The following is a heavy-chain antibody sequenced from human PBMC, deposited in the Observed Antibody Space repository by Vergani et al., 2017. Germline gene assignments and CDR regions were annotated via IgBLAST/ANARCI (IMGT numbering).Heavy chain of an antibody. CDR3: TTDPRYCGDGSCYWLRDHHYYGMDV. Sequence: EVQLVESGGGIVKPGGSLRLSCVASGFSLRNAWMNWARRTPGKGLEWVGRINSTFDRGTTDYAAAVKGRFTISRDDSKNKLFLQMNGLKTEDIGVYYCTTDPRYCGDGSCYWLRDHHYYGMDVWGQGTTVTVSS. CDR2: INSTFDRGTT. J-gene: IGHJ6*02. CDR1: GFSLRNAW. D-gene: IGHD2-21*01. V-gene: IGHV3-15*07.